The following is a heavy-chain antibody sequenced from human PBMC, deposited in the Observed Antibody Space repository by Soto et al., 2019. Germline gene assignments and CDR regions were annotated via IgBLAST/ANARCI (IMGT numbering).Heavy chain of an antibody. D-gene: IGHD3-10*01. V-gene: IGHV4-59*01. J-gene: IGHJ6*03. CDR1: GGSISSYY. CDR2: IYYSGST. Sequence: QVQLQESGPGLVKPSETLSLTCTVSGGSISSYYWSWIRQPPGKGLGWIGYIYYSGSTNYNPSLKSRVTISVDTSKNQVSLKRSSVTAADTAVYYCARARGKNYMDVWGKGTTVTVSS. CDR3: ARARGKNYMDV.